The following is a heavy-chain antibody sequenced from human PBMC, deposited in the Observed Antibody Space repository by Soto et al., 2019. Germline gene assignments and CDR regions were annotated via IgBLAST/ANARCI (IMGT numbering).Heavy chain of an antibody. CDR3: ARGSSSGWYKDYYGMDV. Sequence: GGSLRLSCAASGFTFSSYAMHWVRQAPGKGLEWVAVISYDGSNKYYADSVRGRFTISRDNSKNTLYLQMNSLRAEDTAVYYCARGSSSGWYKDYYGMDVWGQGTTVTVSS. D-gene: IGHD6-19*01. CDR1: GFTFSSYA. J-gene: IGHJ6*02. V-gene: IGHV3-30-3*01. CDR2: ISYDGSNK.